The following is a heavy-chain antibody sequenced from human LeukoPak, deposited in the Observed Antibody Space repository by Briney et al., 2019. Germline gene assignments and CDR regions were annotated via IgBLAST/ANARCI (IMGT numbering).Heavy chain of an antibody. CDR3: ARGGHKYDFWSGYYGGYYYMDV. CDR1: GFTFSSYW. Sequence: GGSLRLSCAASGFTFSSYWMSWVRQAPGKGLEWVANIEQDGSEKYYVDSVKGRFTISRDNAKNSLYLQMNSLRAEDTAVYYCARGGHKYDFWSGYYGGYYYMDVWGKGTTVTVSS. D-gene: IGHD3-3*01. J-gene: IGHJ6*03. CDR2: IEQDGSEK. V-gene: IGHV3-7*01.